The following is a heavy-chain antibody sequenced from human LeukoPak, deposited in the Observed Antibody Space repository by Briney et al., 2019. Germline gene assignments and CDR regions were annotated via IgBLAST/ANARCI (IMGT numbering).Heavy chain of an antibody. Sequence: SETLSLTCTVSGGSFSTYYWSWIRQPPGEGLEWIGYIYYSGSTNYNPSLRSRVTISVDTSKNQFSLRLSSVTSADTALYYCARENSYYDSSGYYYGSGYFDYWGQGTLVTVSS. D-gene: IGHD3-22*01. CDR3: ARENSYYDSSGYYYGSGYFDY. CDR2: IYYSGST. J-gene: IGHJ4*02. CDR1: GGSFSTYY. V-gene: IGHV4-59*01.